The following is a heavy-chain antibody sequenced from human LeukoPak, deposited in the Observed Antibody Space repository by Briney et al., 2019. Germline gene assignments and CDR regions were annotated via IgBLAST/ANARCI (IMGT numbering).Heavy chain of an antibody. CDR1: GFAFSSDA. Sequence: GGSLRLSCAASGFAFSSDAMTWVRQTPGKGLEWVSTIDISGDRTNYADSVKGRFTISRDNTKNTLYLQVNSLRVEDTAIYYCAKDVSNFIGASDAWGQGTMVTVSS. D-gene: IGHD2-8*01. J-gene: IGHJ3*01. CDR3: AKDVSNFIGASDA. CDR2: IDISGDRT. V-gene: IGHV3-23*01.